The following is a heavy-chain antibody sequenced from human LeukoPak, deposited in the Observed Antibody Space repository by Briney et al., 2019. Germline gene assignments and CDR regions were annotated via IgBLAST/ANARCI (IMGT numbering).Heavy chain of an antibody. J-gene: IGHJ3*02. D-gene: IGHD5-12*01. V-gene: IGHV4-31*01. CDR1: GGSISSGAYY. CDR2: IYYSGST. CDR3: ARGTPLRRDAFDI. Sequence: PSRTLSLPCTVSGGSISSGAYYWSGRRQHRGKGLEWIVYIYYSGSTYYNPSLKSLATISVDTSKNQFSLKLSSVTAADTAMYYCARGTPLRRDAFDIWGQGTMVTVSS.